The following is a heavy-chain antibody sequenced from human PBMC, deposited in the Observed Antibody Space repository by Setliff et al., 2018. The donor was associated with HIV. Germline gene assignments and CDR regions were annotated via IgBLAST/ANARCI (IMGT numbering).Heavy chain of an antibody. CDR3: ARGRDYDILTGYFDY. Sequence: PSETLSLTCAVYGGSLTNYYWTWIRQPPGKGLEWIGEIYHSGTTNYNPSLKSRVTISVDTSKNQFSLKLSSVTAADTAVYYCARGRDYDILTGYFDYWGQGTQVTVSS. CDR2: IYHSGTT. V-gene: IGHV4-34*01. D-gene: IGHD3-9*01. CDR1: GGSLTNYY. J-gene: IGHJ4*02.